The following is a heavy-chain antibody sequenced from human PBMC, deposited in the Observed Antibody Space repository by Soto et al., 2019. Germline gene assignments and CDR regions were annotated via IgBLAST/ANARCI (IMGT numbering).Heavy chain of an antibody. CDR3: AKGMGGSFWSGYYSP. V-gene: IGHV3-9*01. CDR2: ISWNSGSI. CDR1: GFTFDDYA. Sequence: GGSLRLSCAASGFTFDDYAMHWVRQAPGKGLEWVSGISWNSGSIGYADSVKGRFTISRDNAKNSLYLQMNSLRAEDTALYYCAKGMGGSFWSGYYSPWGQGTLVTVSS. J-gene: IGHJ5*02. D-gene: IGHD3-3*01.